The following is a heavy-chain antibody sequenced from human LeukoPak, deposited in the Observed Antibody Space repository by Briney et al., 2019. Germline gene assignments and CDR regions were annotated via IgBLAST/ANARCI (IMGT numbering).Heavy chain of an antibody. CDR3: ASADGSGSYYTFDY. V-gene: IGHV4-59*01. D-gene: IGHD3-10*01. J-gene: IGHJ4*02. Sequence: SETLSLTCTVSGGSISSYYWSWIRQPPGKALEWIGYVYYSGSTNYNPSLKNRVTISVGTSKNQFSLKLSSVTAADTAVYYCASADGSGSYYTFDYWGQGTLVTVSS. CDR1: GGSISSYY. CDR2: VYYSGST.